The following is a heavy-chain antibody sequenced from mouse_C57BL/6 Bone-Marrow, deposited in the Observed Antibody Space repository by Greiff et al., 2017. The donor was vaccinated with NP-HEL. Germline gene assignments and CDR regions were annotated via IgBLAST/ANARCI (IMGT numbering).Heavy chain of an antibody. CDR1: GYTFTSYG. D-gene: IGHD1-1*01. CDR3: ARSSYYGSSYEFAY. J-gene: IGHJ3*01. V-gene: IGHV1-81*01. Sequence: QVQLQQSGAELARPGASVKLSCKASGYTFTSYGISWVKQRTGQGLEWIGEIYPRSGNTYYNEKFKGKATLTADKSSSTAYLELRSLTSEDSAVFSSARSSYYGSSYEFAYWGQGTLVTVSA. CDR2: IYPRSGNT.